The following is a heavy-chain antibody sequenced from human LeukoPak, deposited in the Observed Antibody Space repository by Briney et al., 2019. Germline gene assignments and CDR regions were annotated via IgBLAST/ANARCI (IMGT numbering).Heavy chain of an antibody. V-gene: IGHV4-34*01. CDR1: GGSFSGYY. Sequence: SETLSLTCAVYGGSFSGYYWSWIRQPPGKGLEWIGEINHSGSTNYNPSLKSRVTISVDTSKNQFSLKLSSVTAADTAVYYCARGRVGATIDYWGQGTLVTVSS. D-gene: IGHD1-26*01. CDR2: INHSGST. CDR3: ARGRVGATIDY. J-gene: IGHJ4*02.